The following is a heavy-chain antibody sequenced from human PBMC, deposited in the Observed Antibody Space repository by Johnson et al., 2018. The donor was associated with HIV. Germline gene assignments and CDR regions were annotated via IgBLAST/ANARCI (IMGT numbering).Heavy chain of an antibody. V-gene: IGHV3-NL1*01. D-gene: IGHD3-10*01. J-gene: IGHJ3*02. Sequence: QVQLVESGGGMVQPGGSLRLSCAASGFTFSSYGMHLVRQVPGRGLEWVPGPNRSSGSIDYADSMKGRSTFSRDNSKNTLYLKMNRLRAEDTAVYYCARERAMVRGVPDAFDIWGQGTMVTVSS. CDR2: PNRSSGSI. CDR3: ARERAMVRGVPDAFDI. CDR1: GFTFSSYG.